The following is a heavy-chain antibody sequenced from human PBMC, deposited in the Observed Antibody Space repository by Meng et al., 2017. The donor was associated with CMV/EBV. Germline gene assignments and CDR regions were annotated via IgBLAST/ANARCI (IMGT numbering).Heavy chain of an antibody. D-gene: IGHD6-13*01. J-gene: IGHJ5*02. CDR1: GFIFSRYG. V-gene: IGHV3-30*02. CDR2: IRFDGSAE. CDR3: VKEGGVAAAGKGWFDQ. Sequence: GGSLRLSCAASGFIFSRYGMHWVRQAPGKGLEWLTFIRFDGSAEYYVDSVKGRFSISRDNLKNTLYLQMNSLRPEDTAVYYCVKEGGVAAAGKGWFDQWGQGALVTVSS.